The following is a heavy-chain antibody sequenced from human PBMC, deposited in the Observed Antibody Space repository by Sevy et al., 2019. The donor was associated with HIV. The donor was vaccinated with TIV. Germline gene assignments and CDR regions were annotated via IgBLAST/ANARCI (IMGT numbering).Heavy chain of an antibody. D-gene: IGHD3-22*01. Sequence: GGSLRLSCTSSGFTFSNYPMSWVRQAPGKGLEWVSAISGSGDTTYYADSVKDRFTISRDNSKNTLYLQMNGLRAEDTALYYCATSPHSYSYDSSGYPFFDHWGQGTLVTVSS. CDR3: ATSPHSYSYDSSGYPFFDH. V-gene: IGHV3-23*01. CDR2: ISGSGDTT. CDR1: GFTFSNYP. J-gene: IGHJ4*02.